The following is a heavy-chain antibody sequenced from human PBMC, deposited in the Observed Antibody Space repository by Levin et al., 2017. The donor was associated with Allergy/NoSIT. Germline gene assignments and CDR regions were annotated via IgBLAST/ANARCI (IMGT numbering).Heavy chain of an antibody. V-gene: IGHV4-39*02. D-gene: IGHD1-7*01. CDR2: VYYTGST. J-gene: IGHJ4*02. CDR1: GDSLSSSDNY. CDR3: ARLALNAPFSEVPTTVVDY. Sequence: SETLSLTCIVSGDSLSSSDNYWGWIRQPPGKGLEWIASVYYTGSTSYNPSLKSRLTISLGKSKNHFSLMMRSVTAADTAVYYCARLALNAPFSEVPTTVVDYWGQGTLVTVSS.